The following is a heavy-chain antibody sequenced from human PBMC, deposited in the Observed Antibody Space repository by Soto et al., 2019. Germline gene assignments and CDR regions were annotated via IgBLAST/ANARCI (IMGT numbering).Heavy chain of an antibody. J-gene: IGHJ3*02. CDR3: ARGGLRRYYSGGSCYVCDI. CDR2: IIPILGIA. CDR1: GGTFSSYT. Sequence: QVQLVQSGAEVKKPGSSVKVSCKASGGTFSSYTISWVRQAPGQGLEWMGRIIPILGIANYAQKFQGSVTFTVDKSTTTAYMELSSLRSEDTAVYYCARGGLRRYYSGGSCYVCDIWGQGTMVTVSS. D-gene: IGHD2-15*01. V-gene: IGHV1-69*02.